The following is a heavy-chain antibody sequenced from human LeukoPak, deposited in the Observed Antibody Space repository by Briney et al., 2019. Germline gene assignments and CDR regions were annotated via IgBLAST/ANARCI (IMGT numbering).Heavy chain of an antibody. V-gene: IGHV4-59*08. CDR3: ASQGSDSGWFYF. CDR2: VSYSGST. D-gene: IGHD6-19*01. Sequence: SETLSLTCAVSGASISSNWWNWVRQPPGKGLKWIGYVSYSGSTNYNPSLKSRLTMSIDTSETQFSLKMTSVTAADTAVYYCASQGSDSGWFYFWGQGTLVTVSS. CDR1: GASISSNW. J-gene: IGHJ4*02.